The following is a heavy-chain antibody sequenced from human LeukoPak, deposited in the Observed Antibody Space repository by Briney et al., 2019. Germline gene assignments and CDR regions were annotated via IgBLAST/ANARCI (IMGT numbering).Heavy chain of an antibody. D-gene: IGHD2-15*01. CDR3: ARDAPAYCSGGSCYSVWSFDP. CDR1: GFTFSGYS. V-gene: IGHV3-21*01. J-gene: IGHJ5*02. Sequence: GGSLRLSCAASGFTFSGYSMNLVRQAPGKGLEWVSYISESSSHIYDTDSVKGRFTISRDNAKNSLYLHMNSLRAEDTAVYYCARDAPAYCSGGSCYSVWSFDPWGQGTLVTVSS. CDR2: ISESSSHI.